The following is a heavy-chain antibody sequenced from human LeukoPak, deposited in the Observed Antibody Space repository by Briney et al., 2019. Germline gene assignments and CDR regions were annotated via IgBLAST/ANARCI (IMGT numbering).Heavy chain of an antibody. Sequence: AGGSLRLSCAASGFSFSSFSMSWVRQPPGKGLEWIGEIYHSGSTNYNPSLKSRVTISVDKSKNQFSLKLSSVTAADTAVYYCANKPSWIQQNTGDAFDIWGQGTMVTVSS. V-gene: IGHV4-4*02. CDR2: IYHSGST. J-gene: IGHJ3*02. CDR1: GFSFSSFS. D-gene: IGHD5-18*01. CDR3: ANKPSWIQQNTGDAFDI.